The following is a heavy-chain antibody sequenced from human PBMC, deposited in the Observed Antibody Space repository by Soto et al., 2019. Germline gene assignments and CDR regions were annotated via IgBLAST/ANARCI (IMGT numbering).Heavy chain of an antibody. V-gene: IGHV3-21*01. J-gene: IGHJ4*02. CDR2: ISSSSSYI. Sequence: GGSLRLSCAASGFTFSSYSMNWVRQAPGKGLEWVSSISSSSSYIYYADSVKGRFTISRDNAKNSLYLQMNSLRAEDTAVYYCASLTLDTAMVTIDYWGQGTLVTVSS. CDR1: GFTFSSYS. CDR3: ASLTLDTAMVTIDY. D-gene: IGHD5-18*01.